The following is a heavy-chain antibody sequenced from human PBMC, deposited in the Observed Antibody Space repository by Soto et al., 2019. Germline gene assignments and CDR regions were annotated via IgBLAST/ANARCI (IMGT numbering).Heavy chain of an antibody. CDR1: GGPFSGYT. V-gene: IGHV1-69*02. CDR3: ARGVNVVVTERLEDANWFDP. Sequence: QVQLVQSGAEVKKPGSSVKVSCKASGGPFSGYTITWVRQPPGQGLEWMGRIIPILGITNYAQKFQGRVTITANRTTSTAYVELGSLRSEDTAVYYCARGVNVVVTERLEDANWFDPWGQGTLVTVSS. J-gene: IGHJ5*02. D-gene: IGHD2-21*02. CDR2: IIPILGIT.